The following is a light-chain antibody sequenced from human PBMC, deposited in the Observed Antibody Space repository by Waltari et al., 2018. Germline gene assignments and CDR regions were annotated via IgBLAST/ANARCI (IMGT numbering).Light chain of an antibody. Sequence: VQFPQSHSSLSAAVGHNVTIPCRASQTSSRYLNWYQQKPGKAPKLLIYASSTPQSGVPARFSGSGSATDFTLTISSLEPEDFATYYCQQCDSTTYTFGQGTKLEI. CDR1: QTSSRY. J-gene: IGKJ2*01. V-gene: IGKV1-39*01. CDR2: ASS. CDR3: QQCDSTTYT.